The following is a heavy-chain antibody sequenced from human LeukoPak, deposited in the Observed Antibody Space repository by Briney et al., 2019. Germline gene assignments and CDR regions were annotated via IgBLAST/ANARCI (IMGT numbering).Heavy chain of an antibody. CDR3: ARDSGSGGP. V-gene: IGHV3-7*01. Sequence: ETPLRLSCAASGFTFTNSDIHWVRQPPGKGLEWVAHIKPDGSEKNYVDSVKGRFTLFRDDAKNSVYLQMNSLRVEDTAVYYCARDSGSGGPWGQGTPVTVSS. D-gene: IGHD6-19*01. CDR2: IKPDGSEK. CDR1: GFTFTNSD. J-gene: IGHJ5*02.